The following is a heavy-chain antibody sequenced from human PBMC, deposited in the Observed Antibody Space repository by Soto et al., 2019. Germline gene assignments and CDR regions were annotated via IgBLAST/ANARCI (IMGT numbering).Heavy chain of an antibody. CDR1: GFNFKKFA. Sequence: GGSLRLSCVASGFNFKKFAMSWVRQAPGEGLEWVSGISCCGGSTSYADSVKGRFSIARDDSTNTLSLQMNNLRVEDTAQYYCAKADGEQWLLPHLDKWGRGTLVTVSS. J-gene: IGHJ4*02. CDR2: ISCCGGST. CDR3: AKADGEQWLLPHLDK. V-gene: IGHV3-23*01. D-gene: IGHD6-19*01.